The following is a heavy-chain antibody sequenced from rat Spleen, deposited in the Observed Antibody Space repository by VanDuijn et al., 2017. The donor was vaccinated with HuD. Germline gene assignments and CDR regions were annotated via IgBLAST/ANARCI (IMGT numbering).Heavy chain of an antibody. Sequence: QVQLKESGPGLVQPSQTLSLTCTVAGFSLTSYNVHLVRQPPGKGLEWMGVIWNTGGTRYNSALKSRLSISKDTSKSQVFLKMNSLQTEDTATYYCASELPGSPYWGQGVMVTVSS. J-gene: IGHJ2*01. V-gene: IGHV2-41*01. CDR3: ASELPGSPY. CDR1: GFSLTSYN. CDR2: IWNTGGT. D-gene: IGHD1-4*01.